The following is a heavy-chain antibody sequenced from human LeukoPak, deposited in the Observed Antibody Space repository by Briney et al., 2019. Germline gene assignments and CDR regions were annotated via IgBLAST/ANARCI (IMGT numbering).Heavy chain of an antibody. Sequence: ASVKVSCKASGYTFTGYYMHWVRQAPGQGLEWMGWINPSSGGTNYAQKFQGRVTMTRDTSISTAYMELSRLRSDDTAVYYCARGMGVLVPAATWFDPWGQGTLVTVSS. D-gene: IGHD2-2*01. CDR3: ARGMGVLVPAATWFDP. CDR2: INPSSGGT. CDR1: GYTFTGYY. V-gene: IGHV1-2*02. J-gene: IGHJ5*02.